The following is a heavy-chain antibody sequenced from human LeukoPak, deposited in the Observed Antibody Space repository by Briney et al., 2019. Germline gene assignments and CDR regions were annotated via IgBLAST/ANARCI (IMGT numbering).Heavy chain of an antibody. J-gene: IGHJ6*02. CDR1: GGSISSSSYY. Sequence: SETLSLTCTVSGGSISSSSYYWGWIRQPPGKGLEWIGYIYYSGSTNYNPSLKSRVTISVDTSKNQFSLKLSSVTAADTAVYYCARDDFSSGYYLGYYYYGMDVWGQGTTVTVSS. V-gene: IGHV4-61*01. CDR3: ARDDFSSGYYLGYYYYGMDV. CDR2: IYYSGST. D-gene: IGHD3-22*01.